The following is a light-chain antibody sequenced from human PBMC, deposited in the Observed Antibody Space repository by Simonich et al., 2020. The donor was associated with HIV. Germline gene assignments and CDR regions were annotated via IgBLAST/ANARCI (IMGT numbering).Light chain of an antibody. V-gene: IGKV3-15*01. Sequence: EIVMTQSPATLSVSPGERATPSCRASHSVSTNIAWYQQKPGQAPRLLIYGASTRATGIPARFSGSGSGTEFTLTISSLQSEDFVVYYCQQYNNWPPWTFGQGTKVEIK. CDR3: QQYNNWPPWT. CDR2: GAS. CDR1: HSVSTN. J-gene: IGKJ1*01.